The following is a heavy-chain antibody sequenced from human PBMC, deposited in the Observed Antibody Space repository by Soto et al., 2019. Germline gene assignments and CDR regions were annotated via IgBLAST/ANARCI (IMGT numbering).Heavy chain of an antibody. V-gene: IGHV4-30-4*01. Sequence: QVQLQESGPGLVKPSQTLSLTCTVSGGSISSGDYYWSWIRQPPGKGLEWIGYIYYSGSTYYNPSLKRRVTTSGDTSKNQSALKLSSVTAADTAVYYCAREHGDDYYYYGMDVWGQGTTVTVSS. CDR2: IYYSGST. J-gene: IGHJ6*02. CDR3: AREHGDDYYYYGMDV. D-gene: IGHD4-17*01. CDR1: GGSISSGDYY.